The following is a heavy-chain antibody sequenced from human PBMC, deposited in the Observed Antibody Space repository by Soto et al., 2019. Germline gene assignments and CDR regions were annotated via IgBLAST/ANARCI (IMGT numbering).Heavy chain of an antibody. Sequence: ASVKVSCKASGYTFTSYGISWVRQAPGQGLEWMGWISAYNGNTNYAQKLQGRVTMTTDTSTSTGNMELSSLRSEDTAVYYCAADRRDSSSYRDYDAFDIWDQATIGTGSS. J-gene: IGHJ3*02. CDR3: AADRRDSSSYRDYDAFDI. D-gene: IGHD3-22*01. V-gene: IGHV1-18*01. CDR2: ISAYNGNT. CDR1: GYTFTSYG.